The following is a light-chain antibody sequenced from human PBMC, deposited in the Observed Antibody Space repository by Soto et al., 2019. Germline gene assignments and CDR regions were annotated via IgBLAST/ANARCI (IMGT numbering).Light chain of an antibody. CDR1: QDIRNY. CDR3: QHYKSLPLT. V-gene: IGKV1-33*01. CDR2: DAS. J-gene: IGKJ4*01. Sequence: DIQMTQSPSSLSASVGDRVTITCQASQDIRNYLNWYQHKPGKAPKLLIYDASSLETGVPSRFSGSGSGTHFSFTISSLQPEDTAIYFCQHYKSLPLTFGGGTKVEVK.